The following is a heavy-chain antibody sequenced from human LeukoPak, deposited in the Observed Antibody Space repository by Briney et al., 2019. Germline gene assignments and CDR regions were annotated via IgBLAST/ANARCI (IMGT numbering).Heavy chain of an antibody. CDR2: ISWNSGSI. CDR3: ARDRRVQLWSPAGFDY. V-gene: IGHV3-9*01. J-gene: IGHJ4*02. Sequence: GGSLRLSCAASGFTFDDYAMHWVRQAPGKGLEWISGISWNSGSIGYADSVKGRFTISRDNAKNSLYLQMNSLRAEDTAVYYCARDRRVQLWSPAGFDYWGQGTLVTVSS. CDR1: GFTFDDYA. D-gene: IGHD5-18*01.